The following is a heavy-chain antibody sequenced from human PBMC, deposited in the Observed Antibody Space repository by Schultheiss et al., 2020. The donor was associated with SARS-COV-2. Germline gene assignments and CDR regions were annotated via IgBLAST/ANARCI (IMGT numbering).Heavy chain of an antibody. J-gene: IGHJ3*02. CDR3: ASRYCSGGSCRLYAFDI. CDR2: IYSGGST. D-gene: IGHD2-15*01. CDR1: GFTVSSNY. Sequence: GSLRLSCAASGFTVSSNYMSWVRQAPGKGLEWVSVIYSGGSTYYADSVKGRFTISRDNSKNTLYLQMNSLRAEDTAVYYCASRYCSGGSCRLYAFDIWGQGTMVTVSS. V-gene: IGHV3-53*01.